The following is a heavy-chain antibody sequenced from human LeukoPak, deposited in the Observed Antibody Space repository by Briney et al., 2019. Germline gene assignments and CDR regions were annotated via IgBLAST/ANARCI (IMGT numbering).Heavy chain of an antibody. CDR1: GFTFSSYA. J-gene: IGHJ5*02. Sequence: PGGSLRLSCAAPGFTFSSYAMSWVRQAPGKGLEWVSRISVSGGSTYYVDSVKGRFTISRDNSKNTLYLQMNSLRAEDTAVYYCAKEYCSTITCYPNWFDPWGQGTLVTVSS. V-gene: IGHV3-23*01. CDR3: AKEYCSTITCYPNWFDP. CDR2: ISVSGGST. D-gene: IGHD2-2*01.